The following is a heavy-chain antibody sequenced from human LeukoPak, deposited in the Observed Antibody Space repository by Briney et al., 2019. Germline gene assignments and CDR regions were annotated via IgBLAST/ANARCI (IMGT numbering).Heavy chain of an antibody. CDR3: ARDLSDNWYTFGY. CDR1: GFTFDDYG. Sequence: PGGSLRLSCEDSGFTFDDYGMSWVRQAPGKGLEWVSGINWDGGSTFYADSAKGRFTISRDNAKNSLFLQMNSLRAEDTALYYCARDLSDNWYTFGYWGQGTLVTVSS. J-gene: IGHJ4*02. V-gene: IGHV3-20*04. CDR2: INWDGGST. D-gene: IGHD1-1*01.